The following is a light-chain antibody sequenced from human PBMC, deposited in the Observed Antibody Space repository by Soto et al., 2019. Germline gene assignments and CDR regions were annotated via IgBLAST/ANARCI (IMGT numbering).Light chain of an antibody. CDR2: GAS. V-gene: IGKV3-20*01. CDR1: QSVSSTY. J-gene: IGKJ5*01. CDR3: QQYGSSPTT. Sequence: EIVLTQSPGTLSLSPGARAPLSCRASQSVSSTYLAWYQQKPGQAPRLLIYGASRRATGIPDRVSGSGSGTDFTLTISRLEPEDFAVYYCQQYGSSPTTFGQGTRLEIK.